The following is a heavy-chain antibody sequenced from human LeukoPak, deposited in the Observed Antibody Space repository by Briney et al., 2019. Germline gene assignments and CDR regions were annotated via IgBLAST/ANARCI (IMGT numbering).Heavy chain of an antibody. CDR3: ARQLNYYEHSGYFDY. D-gene: IGHD3-22*01. CDR1: GGSLSGSSQY. CDR2: SQYSGNT. J-gene: IGHJ4*02. Sequence: SETLSLTCTVSGGSLSGSSQYWGWIRQPPGTALEWIGSSQYSGNTYNNPSLKSRVIVSLDTSKNQFSLKLNSVTAADTAVYYCARQLNYYEHSGYFDYWGQGTLVTVSS. V-gene: IGHV4-39*07.